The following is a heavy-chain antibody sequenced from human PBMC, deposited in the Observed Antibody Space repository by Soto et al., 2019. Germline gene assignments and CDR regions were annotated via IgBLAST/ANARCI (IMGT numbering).Heavy chain of an antibody. CDR3: ARLQYTVVTALDI. Sequence: SETLSLTCSVSGVSIGGHFLSWIRQAPGKGPELVGYIYHTVNTNYNPALKSRVTISMDTSKNQLSLQLSSVTAADTAVYYCARLQYTVVTALDIWGQGTMVTVSS. D-gene: IGHD2-15*01. CDR2: IYHTVNT. CDR1: GVSIGGHF. V-gene: IGHV4-59*11. J-gene: IGHJ3*02.